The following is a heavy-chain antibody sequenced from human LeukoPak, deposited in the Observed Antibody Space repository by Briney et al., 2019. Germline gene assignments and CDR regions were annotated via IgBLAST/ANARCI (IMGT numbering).Heavy chain of an antibody. CDR2: IYDSGST. CDR3: AILAEYCNSGSCYLGWFDP. J-gene: IGHJ5*02. Sequence: SETLSLTCTVSGDSISSYYCSWIRKPPGKGLEWIGYIYDSGSTNYNPSLKSRVTMSVDTSKNQFSLKLSSVTAADTAVYYCAILAEYCNSGSCYLGWFDPWGQGTLVTVSS. D-gene: IGHD2-15*01. CDR1: GDSISSYY. V-gene: IGHV4-59*01.